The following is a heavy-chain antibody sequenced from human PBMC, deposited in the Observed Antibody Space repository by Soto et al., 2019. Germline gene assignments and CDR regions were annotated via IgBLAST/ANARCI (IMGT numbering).Heavy chain of an antibody. V-gene: IGHV3-30-3*01. J-gene: IGHJ6*02. D-gene: IGHD3-10*01. CDR3: ARDPPPPFGELSLLDYYYYYGMDV. CDR2: ISYDGSNK. Sequence: GGSLRLSCAASGFTFSSYALHWVRQAPGKGLEWVAVISYDGSNKYYADSVKGRFTISRDNSKNTLYLQMNSLRAEDTAVYYCARDPPPPFGELSLLDYYYYYGMDVWGQGTTVTVSS. CDR1: GFTFSSYA.